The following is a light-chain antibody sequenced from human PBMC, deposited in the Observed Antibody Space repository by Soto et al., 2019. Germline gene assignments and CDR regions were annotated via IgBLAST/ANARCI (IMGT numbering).Light chain of an antibody. CDR3: SSYTGSTNYV. Sequence: QSALTQPASVSGSPGQSITISCTGTSXDVGIYNYVSWYQQHPGKAPKLMIYQVTNRPSGVSNRFSGSKSGNTASLTISGLHAEDEADYSCSSYTGSTNYVFGTGTKGTVL. CDR2: QVT. V-gene: IGLV2-14*01. J-gene: IGLJ1*01. CDR1: SXDVGIYNY.